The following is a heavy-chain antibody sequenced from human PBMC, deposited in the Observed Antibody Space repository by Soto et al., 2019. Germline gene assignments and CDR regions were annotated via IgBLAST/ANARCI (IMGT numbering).Heavy chain of an antibody. Sequence: QVQLQESGPGLVKPSETLSLSCTVSGGSINSYYWSWIRQSPGKRMEWIGYVHHSWGSSYNPSLQXXVXISLDTSKSQFSLKVTSVTATDTAVYYCARQGFGPLHGLVDVWGQGTTVTVSS. J-gene: IGHJ6*02. V-gene: IGHV4-59*08. CDR1: GGSINSYY. CDR3: ARQGFGPLHGLVDV. CDR2: VHHSWGS. D-gene: IGHD3-10*01.